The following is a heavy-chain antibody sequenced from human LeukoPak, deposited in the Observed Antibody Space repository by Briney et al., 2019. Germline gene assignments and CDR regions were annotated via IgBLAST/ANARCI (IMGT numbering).Heavy chain of an antibody. CDR1: SGSFSGHY. Sequence: SETLSLTCAVYSGSFSGHYWTWIRQPPGKGLEWIGESTHSGSTNYNPSLKSRVTISVDTSKSQFSLTLTSVTAADTAVYHCARGQTGAAALDFWGPGTLVTVSS. V-gene: IGHV4-34*01. CDR3: ARGQTGAAALDF. J-gene: IGHJ4*02. D-gene: IGHD2-2*01. CDR2: STHSGST.